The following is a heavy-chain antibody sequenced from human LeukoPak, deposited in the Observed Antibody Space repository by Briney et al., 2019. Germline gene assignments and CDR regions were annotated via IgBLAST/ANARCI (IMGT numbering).Heavy chain of an antibody. V-gene: IGHV4-4*07. CDR2: IYSGGST. J-gene: IGHJ3*02. D-gene: IGHD6-6*01. CDR1: GGSFTTHY. Sequence: SETLSLTCTVSGGSFTTHYWNWFRQPAGKGLEWIGRIYSGGSTNYKSSLKSRVIMSIDTSKRQLSLKLSSVTAADTAIYYCAKDIGLDYSSSSFASDIWGPGALVIVSS. CDR3: AKDIGLDYSSSSFASDI.